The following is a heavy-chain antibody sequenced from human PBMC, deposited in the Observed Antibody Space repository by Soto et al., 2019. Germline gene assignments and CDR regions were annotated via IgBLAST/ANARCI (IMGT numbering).Heavy chain of an antibody. V-gene: IGHV3-33*08. CDR3: ARAAGRYCGGDCYSDY. Sequence: VQLLESGGGLVQPGGSLRLSCAASGFTFSSYAMSWVRQAPGKGLEWVAVIWYDGSNKYYADSVKGRFTISRDNSKNTLYLQMNSLRAEDTAVYYCARAAGRYCGGDCYSDYWGQGTLVTVSS. CDR2: IWYDGSNK. J-gene: IGHJ4*02. D-gene: IGHD2-21*02. CDR1: GFTFSSYA.